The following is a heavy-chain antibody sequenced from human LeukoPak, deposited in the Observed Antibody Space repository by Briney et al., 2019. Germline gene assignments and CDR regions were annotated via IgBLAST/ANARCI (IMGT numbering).Heavy chain of an antibody. V-gene: IGHV3-21*01. CDR2: ISSSSSYI. J-gene: IGHJ4*02. CDR3: ARGSRGNFDY. CDR1: GFTSSSYG. Sequence: GGSLRLSCAASGFTSSSYGMSWVRQAPGKGLEWVSSISSSSSYIYYADSVKGRFTISRDNAKNSLYLQMNSLRAEDTAVYYCARGSRGNFDYWGQGTLVTVSS. D-gene: IGHD4-23*01.